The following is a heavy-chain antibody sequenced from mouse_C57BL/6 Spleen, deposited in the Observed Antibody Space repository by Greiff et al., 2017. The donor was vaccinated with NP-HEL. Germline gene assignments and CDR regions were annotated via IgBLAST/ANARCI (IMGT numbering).Heavy chain of an antibody. V-gene: IGHV1-82*01. Sequence: QVQLQQSGPELVKPGASVKISCKASGYAFSSSWMNWVKQRPGKGLEWIGRIYPGDGDTNYNGKFKGKATMTADKSSSTAYMQLSSLTSEDSAVYFCARRGARGTFFDYWGQGTTLTVSS. CDR3: ARRGARGTFFDY. J-gene: IGHJ2*01. CDR2: IYPGDGDT. D-gene: IGHD3-1*01. CDR1: GYAFSSSW.